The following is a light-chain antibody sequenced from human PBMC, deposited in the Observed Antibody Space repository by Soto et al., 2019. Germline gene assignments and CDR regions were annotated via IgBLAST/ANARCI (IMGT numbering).Light chain of an antibody. Sequence: EIQFTQSPSSLSASVGDIVTITCTASQDIEKYLNWYQKKQGKAPRVLIYGASNLEKGVASRLSGSGYGTDFIFTISSMQTEDIGTYYCQQYDNLALTFGGGTKVDI. CDR1: QDIEKY. V-gene: IGKV1-33*01. CDR2: GAS. CDR3: QQYDNLALT. J-gene: IGKJ4*01.